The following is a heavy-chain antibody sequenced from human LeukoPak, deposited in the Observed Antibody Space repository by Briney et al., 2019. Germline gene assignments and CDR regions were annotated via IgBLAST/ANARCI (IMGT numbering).Heavy chain of an antibody. CDR3: ARQAYTTMAYIDY. V-gene: IGHV3-23*01. D-gene: IGHD5-18*01. CDR2: ISGSGGTT. CDR1: GFTFRSYA. J-gene: IGHJ4*02. Sequence: GGSLRLSCAASGFTFRSYALSWVRQAPGKGLEWVSVISGSGGTTYYADSVKGRFTISRDNSKNTLFLLMNSLRADDTAVYYCARQAYTTMAYIDYWGQGTLVTVSS.